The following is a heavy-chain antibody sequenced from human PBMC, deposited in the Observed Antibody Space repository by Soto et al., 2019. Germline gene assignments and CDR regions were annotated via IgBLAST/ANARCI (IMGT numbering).Heavy chain of an antibody. CDR3: ARDGHSSSPQYYFDY. CDR2: IWYDGSNK. Sequence: ESGGGVVQPGRSLRLSCAASGFTFSSYGMHWVRQAPGKGLEWVAVIWYDGSNKYYADSVKGRFTISRDNSKNTLYLQMNSLRAEDTAVYYCARDGHSSSPQYYFDYWGQGTLVTVSS. V-gene: IGHV3-33*01. J-gene: IGHJ4*02. CDR1: GFTFSSYG. D-gene: IGHD6-6*01.